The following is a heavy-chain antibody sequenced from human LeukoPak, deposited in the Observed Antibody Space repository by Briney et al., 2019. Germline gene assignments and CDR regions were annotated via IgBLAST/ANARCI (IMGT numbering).Heavy chain of an antibody. CDR3: AKDSSGRGFYGSGSIWAPREATFNYFDY. Sequence: GGSLRLSCAASGFTFSSYAMNWVRQAPGKGLEWVSAISGSGGSTYYADSVKGRFTISRDNSKNTLYLQMNSLRAEDTAVYYCAKDSSGRGFYGSGSIWAPREATFNYFDYWGQGTLVTVSS. CDR1: GFTFSSYA. CDR2: ISGSGGST. J-gene: IGHJ4*02. D-gene: IGHD3-10*01. V-gene: IGHV3-23*01.